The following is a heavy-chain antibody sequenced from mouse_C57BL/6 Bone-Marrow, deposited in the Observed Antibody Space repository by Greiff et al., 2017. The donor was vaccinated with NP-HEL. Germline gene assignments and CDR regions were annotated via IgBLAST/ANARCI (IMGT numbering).Heavy chain of an antibody. CDR3: ARGDAPGGYYAMDY. CDR2: IFPGSGST. D-gene: IGHD3-3*01. V-gene: IGHV1-75*01. CDR1: GYTFTDYY. J-gene: IGHJ4*01. Sequence: QVQLQQSGPELVKPGASVKISCKASGYTFTDYYINWVKQRPGQGLEWIGWIFPGSGSTYYNEKFKGKATLTVDESSSTAYMLLSSLTSEDSAVYFCARGDAPGGYYAMDYWGQGTSVTVSS.